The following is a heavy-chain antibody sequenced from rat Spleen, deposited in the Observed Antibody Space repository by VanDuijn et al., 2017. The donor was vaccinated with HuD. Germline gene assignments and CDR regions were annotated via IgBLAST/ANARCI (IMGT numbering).Heavy chain of an antibody. CDR2: INYDGSST. V-gene: IGHV5-31*01. CDR1: GFTFNNYW. D-gene: IGHD1-10*01. Sequence: EVQLVESGGGLVQPGRSLKLSCVASGFTFNNYWMTWIRQAPGKGLEWVATINYDGSSTFYRDSVRDRFTISRDNAKSTLYLQMDSLKSEDTATYYCAKDKGEYNNLFDYWGQGVMVTVTS. J-gene: IGHJ2*01. CDR3: AKDKGEYNNLFDY.